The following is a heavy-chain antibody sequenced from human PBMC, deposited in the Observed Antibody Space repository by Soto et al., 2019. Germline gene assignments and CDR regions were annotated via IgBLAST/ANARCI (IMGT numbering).Heavy chain of an antibody. CDR3: ARVPSGSGWD. CDR1: GFTFSSYW. V-gene: IGHV3-74*01. CDR2: ISSDGSST. D-gene: IGHD6-19*01. J-gene: IGHJ4*02. Sequence: EVQLVESGGGLVQPGGSLRLSCAASGFTFSSYWMHWVRQAPGKGLVWVSRISSDGSSTTYADSVKDRFTISRDHTKNTLYLQMNHLRAEDTAVYYCARVPSGSGWDWGQGTLVTVSS.